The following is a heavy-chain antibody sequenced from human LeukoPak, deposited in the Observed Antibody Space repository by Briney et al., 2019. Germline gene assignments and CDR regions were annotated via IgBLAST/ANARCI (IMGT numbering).Heavy chain of an antibody. CDR2: IYTSGST. D-gene: IGHD5-18*01. Sequence: SETLSPTCTVSGGSISSYYWSWIRQPPGKGLEWIGYIYTSGSTNYNPSLKSRVTISVDTSKNQFSLKLSSVTAADTAVYYCARSKNSYGPHYMDVWGKGTTVTVSS. V-gene: IGHV4-4*09. J-gene: IGHJ6*03. CDR1: GGSISSYY. CDR3: ARSKNSYGPHYMDV.